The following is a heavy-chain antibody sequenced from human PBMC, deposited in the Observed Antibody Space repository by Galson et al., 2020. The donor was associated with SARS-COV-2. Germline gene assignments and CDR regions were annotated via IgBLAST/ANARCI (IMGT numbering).Heavy chain of an antibody. CDR3: ARGLSSPKKWGVKFDL. J-gene: IGHJ4*02. CDR1: GYPFINYD. D-gene: IGHD3-10*01. V-gene: IGHV1-8*01. CDR2: MNPASGNT. Sequence: ASVKVSCDAFGYPFINYDINWVRLATGQGLEWMGWMNPASGNTGYAQKFEGRVTMTRDTSTSTAYLELRSLTSEDTAVYYCARGLSSPKKWGVKFDLWGQGTLVTVSS.